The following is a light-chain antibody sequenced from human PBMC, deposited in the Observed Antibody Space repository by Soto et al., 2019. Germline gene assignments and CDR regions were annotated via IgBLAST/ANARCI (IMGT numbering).Light chain of an antibody. J-gene: IGLJ2*01. CDR3: TSYTSSSTRV. V-gene: IGLV2-14*01. Sequence: QSALTQPASVSGSPGQSITISCTGTSSDFGGYNYVSWYQHQPGKAPKLMIYEVRNRPSGVYNRFSCTKSSNTASLNISGLSAEEADDYYCTSYTSSSTRVFGGGTKLTVL. CDR1: SSDFGGYNY. CDR2: EVR.